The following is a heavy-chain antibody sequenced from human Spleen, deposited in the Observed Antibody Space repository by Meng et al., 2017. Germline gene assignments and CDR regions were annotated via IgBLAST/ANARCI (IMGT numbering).Heavy chain of an antibody. D-gene: IGHD6-19*01. CDR2: IHPSGNT. J-gene: IGHJ3*02. Sequence: SETLSLTCTVSGGSISSGSYYWNWIRQPAGKGLEWIGRIHPSGNTNYNPSLKSRVTISVDTSKNQFSLKLSSVTAADTAVYYCARDFISLYNTGWYDAFDIWGQGTMVTVSS. V-gene: IGHV4-61*02. CDR3: ARDFISLYNTGWYDAFDI. CDR1: GGSISSGSYY.